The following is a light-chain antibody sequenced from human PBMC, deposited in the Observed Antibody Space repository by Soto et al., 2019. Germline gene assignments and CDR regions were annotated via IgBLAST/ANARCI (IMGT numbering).Light chain of an antibody. V-gene: IGLV4-69*01. CDR1: SGHSSYA. Sequence: QTVVTQSPSASASLGASVKLTYTLSSGHSSYAIAWHQQQPEKGPRYLMKLNSDGSQSKGDGIPDRFSGSSSGAERYLTISSLQSEDEADYYCQTWGTGIQVFGGGTPLPVL. CDR2: LNSDGSQ. CDR3: QTWGTGIQV. J-gene: IGLJ3*02.